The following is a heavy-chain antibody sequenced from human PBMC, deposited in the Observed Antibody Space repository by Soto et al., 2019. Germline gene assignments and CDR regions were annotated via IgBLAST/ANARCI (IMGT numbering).Heavy chain of an antibody. CDR1: AYSFTTYW. Sequence: GESLKISCKGSAYSFTTYWISWVRQMPGKGLEWMGRIDPSNSHTNYSPSFQGHVTISADRSISTAYLRWTSLKASDTAKYYCARPHTVRGVIGGMDVWGQGTTVTVSS. V-gene: IGHV5-10-1*01. CDR2: IDPSNSHT. D-gene: IGHD3-10*01. J-gene: IGHJ6*02. CDR3: ARPHTVRGVIGGMDV.